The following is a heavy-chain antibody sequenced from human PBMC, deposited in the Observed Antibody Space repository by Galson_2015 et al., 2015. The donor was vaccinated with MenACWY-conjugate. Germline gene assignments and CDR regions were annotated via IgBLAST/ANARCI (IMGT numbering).Heavy chain of an antibody. CDR1: GFRFSSQW. Sequence: SLRLSCAASGFRFSSQWLSWVRQAPGKGPECVASINEDGSDKSYMDSVKGRFTVPRDNAQNSLSLQMNSLSVEDTAVYYCARGGNWGHGTLVTVSS. CDR3: ARGGN. V-gene: IGHV3-7*03. D-gene: IGHD4-23*01. CDR2: INEDGSDK. J-gene: IGHJ4*01.